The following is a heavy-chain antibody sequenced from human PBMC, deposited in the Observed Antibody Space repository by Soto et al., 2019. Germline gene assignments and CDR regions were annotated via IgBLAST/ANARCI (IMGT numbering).Heavy chain of an antibody. CDR2: INHSGST. Sequence: SETLSLTCAVYGGSFSGYYWSWIRQPPGRXLEWIGEINHSGSTNYNPSLKSRVTISVDTSKNQFSLKLSSVTAADTAVYYCARGPGRQQLDPYYYGMDVWGQGTTVTVFS. D-gene: IGHD6-13*01. CDR1: GGSFSGYY. V-gene: IGHV4-34*01. J-gene: IGHJ6*02. CDR3: ARGPGRQQLDPYYYGMDV.